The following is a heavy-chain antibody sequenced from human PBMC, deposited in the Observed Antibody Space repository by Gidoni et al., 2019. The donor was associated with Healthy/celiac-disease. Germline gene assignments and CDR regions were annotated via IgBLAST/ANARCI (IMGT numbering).Heavy chain of an antibody. J-gene: IGHJ4*02. CDR3: AKANYYDSSGHFDY. CDR2: ISWNSGSI. V-gene: IGHV3-9*01. CDR1: GFTFDDYA. Sequence: EVQLVESGGGLVQPGRSLRLSCAASGFTFDDYAMHWVRQAPGKGLEWVSGISWNSGSIGYADSVKGRFTISRDNAKNSLYLQMNSLRAEDTALYYCAKANYYDSSGHFDYWGQGTLVTVSS. D-gene: IGHD3-22*01.